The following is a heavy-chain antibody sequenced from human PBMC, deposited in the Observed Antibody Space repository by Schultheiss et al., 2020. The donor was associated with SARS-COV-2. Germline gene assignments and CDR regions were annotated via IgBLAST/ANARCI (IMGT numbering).Heavy chain of an antibody. Sequence: GGSLRLSCAASGFTFSSYAMHWVRQAPGKGLEWVAVISYDGSNKYYADSVKGRFTISRDNSNNTLYLQMNSLRAEDTAVYYCARGLGYCSSTSCYDAFDIWGQGTMVTVSS. J-gene: IGHJ3*02. CDR2: ISYDGSNK. D-gene: IGHD2-2*01. V-gene: IGHV3-30*04. CDR1: GFTFSSYA. CDR3: ARGLGYCSSTSCYDAFDI.